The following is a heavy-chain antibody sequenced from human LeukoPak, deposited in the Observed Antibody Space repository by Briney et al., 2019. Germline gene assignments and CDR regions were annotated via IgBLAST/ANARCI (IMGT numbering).Heavy chain of an antibody. J-gene: IGHJ4*02. D-gene: IGHD5-24*01. CDR2: ISYDGSNK. V-gene: IGHV3-30*04. CDR3: ARDFRRWLQEAIDY. CDR1: GFTFSSYA. Sequence: QTGGSLRLSCAASGFTFSSYAMHWVRQAPGKGLEWEAVISYDGSNKYYADSVKGRFTISRDNSKNTLYLQMNSLRAEDTAVYYCARDFRRWLQEAIDYWGQGTLVTVSS.